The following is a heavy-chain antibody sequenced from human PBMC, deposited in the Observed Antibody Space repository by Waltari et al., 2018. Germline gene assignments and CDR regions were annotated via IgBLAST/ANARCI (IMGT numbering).Heavy chain of an antibody. CDR3: ARHESSSGYYGMDV. V-gene: IGHV4-59*08. D-gene: IGHD3-10*01. CDR2: IYYSGST. J-gene: IGHJ6*02. Sequence: QVQLQESGPGLVQPSETLSLTCTVSGGSISSYYWSWIRQPPGKGLEWIGYIYYSGSTNYNPYLKSRVTISVDTSKSQFSLKVSSVTAADTAVYYCARHESSSGYYGMDVWGQGTTVTVSS. CDR1: GGSISSYY.